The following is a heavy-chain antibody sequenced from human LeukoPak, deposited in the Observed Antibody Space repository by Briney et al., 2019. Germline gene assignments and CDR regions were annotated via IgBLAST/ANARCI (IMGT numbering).Heavy chain of an antibody. CDR3: ARGITSIAARQDY. Sequence: GGSLRLSCAASGFTFSSYGMHWVRQAPGKGLEWVAFIRYDGSNKYYADSVKGRFTISRDNSKNTLYLQMNSLRAEDTAVYYCARGITSIAARQDYWGQGTLVTVSS. CDR1: GFTFSSYG. D-gene: IGHD6-6*01. V-gene: IGHV3-30*02. CDR2: IRYDGSNK. J-gene: IGHJ4*02.